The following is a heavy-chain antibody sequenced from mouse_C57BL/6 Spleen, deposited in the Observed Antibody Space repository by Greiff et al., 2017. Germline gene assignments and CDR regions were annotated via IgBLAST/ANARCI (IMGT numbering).Heavy chain of an antibody. V-gene: IGHV1-54*01. J-gene: IGHJ4*01. Sequence: QVQLQQSGAELVRPGTSVKVSCKASGYAFTNYLIEWVKQRPGQGLAWIGVINPGSGGTNYNEKFKGKVTLTADKSSSTAYMQLSSLTSEDSAVYFCARGGYDDYAMDYWGQGTSVTVSS. CDR2: INPGSGGT. CDR3: ARGGYDDYAMDY. D-gene: IGHD2-2*01. CDR1: GYAFTNYL.